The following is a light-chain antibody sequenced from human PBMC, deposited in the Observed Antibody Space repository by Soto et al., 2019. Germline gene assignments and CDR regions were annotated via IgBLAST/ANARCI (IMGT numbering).Light chain of an antibody. CDR3: SSFTADTTVV. V-gene: IGLV2-14*01. CDR2: QAS. CDR1: TDDIGLYSF. J-gene: IGLJ2*01. Sequence: QSALTQPASLSGSPGQSITISCTRTTDDIGLYSFVSWYEQHPGKAPKLIIYQASHRPSGVSDRFSGSKSGTTASLTISGLQPEDEADYYCSSFTADTTVVFGGGTKLTVL.